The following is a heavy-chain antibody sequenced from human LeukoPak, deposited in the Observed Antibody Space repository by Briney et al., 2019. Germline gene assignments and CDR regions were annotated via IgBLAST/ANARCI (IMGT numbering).Heavy chain of an antibody. V-gene: IGHV3-48*01. D-gene: IGHD1-26*01. CDR1: GFTFSTYS. CDR3: ARDLSGSYDY. Sequence: PGGSLRLSCAASGFTFSTYSMNWVRQAPGKGLEWISYISSSSSIIYYADSVKGRFTISRDNAKNSLYLQMNSLRAEDTAVYYCARDLSGSYDYWGQGTLVTVSS. J-gene: IGHJ4*02. CDR2: ISSSSSII.